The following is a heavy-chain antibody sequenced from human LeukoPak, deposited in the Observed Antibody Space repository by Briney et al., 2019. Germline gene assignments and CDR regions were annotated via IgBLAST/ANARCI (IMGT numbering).Heavy chain of an antibody. D-gene: IGHD4-17*01. CDR3: AREGGMTTVTYYYYYYGMDV. CDR1: GYTFTSYG. Sequence: ASVKVSCKASGYTFTSYGISWVRQAPGQGLEWVGWISAYNGNTNYAQKLQGRVTMTTDTSTSTAYMELRSLRSDDTAVYYCAREGGMTTVTYYYYYYGMDVWGQGTTVTVSS. V-gene: IGHV1-18*01. CDR2: ISAYNGNT. J-gene: IGHJ6*02.